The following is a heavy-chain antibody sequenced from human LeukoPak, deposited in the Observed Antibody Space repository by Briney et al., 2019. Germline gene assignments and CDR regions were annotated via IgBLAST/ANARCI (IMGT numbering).Heavy chain of an antibody. J-gene: IGHJ6*02. Sequence: SETLSLTCAVYGGSFSGYYWSWIRQPPGKGLEWIGEINHSGSTNYNPSLKSRVTISVDTSKNQFSLKLSSVTAADTAVYYCASTAARRGGYYYYGMDVWGQGTTVTVSS. CDR1: GGSFSGYY. CDR2: INHSGST. D-gene: IGHD6-6*01. V-gene: IGHV4-34*01. CDR3: ASTAARRGGYYYYGMDV.